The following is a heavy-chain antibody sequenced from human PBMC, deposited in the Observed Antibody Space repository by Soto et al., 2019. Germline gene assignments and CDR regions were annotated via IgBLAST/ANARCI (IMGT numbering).Heavy chain of an antibody. CDR3: ARLLSYGGNSFWAFDI. Sequence: VASVKVSCKASGYTFTSYGISWVRQAPGQGLEWMGWISAYNGNTNYAQKLQGRVTMTTDTSTSTAYMELRSLRSDDTAVYYCARLLSYGGNSFWAFDIWGQGTMVTVSS. D-gene: IGHD4-17*01. J-gene: IGHJ3*02. CDR1: GYTFTSYG. V-gene: IGHV1-18*01. CDR2: ISAYNGNT.